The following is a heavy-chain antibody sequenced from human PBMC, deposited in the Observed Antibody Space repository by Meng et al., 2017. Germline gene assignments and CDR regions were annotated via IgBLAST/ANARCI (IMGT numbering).Heavy chain of an antibody. CDR2: INSYSGDT. CDR3: AREERGSGDS. J-gene: IGHJ5*02. CDR1: GYIFASYG. Sequence: QVLVVQSGGYVKKPGASVKGSCKASGYIFASYGIHWVRQAPGQGLEWIGWINSYSGDTNYTQTLQGRVTLTKEPSTSTAYMELRSLRSDDTAVYYCAREERGSGDSWGQGTLVTVSS. D-gene: IGHD3-22*01. V-gene: IGHV1-18*01.